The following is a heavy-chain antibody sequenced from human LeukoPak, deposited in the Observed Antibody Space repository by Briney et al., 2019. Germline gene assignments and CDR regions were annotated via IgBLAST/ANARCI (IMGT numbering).Heavy chain of an antibody. CDR2: IYYSGST. CDR1: GDSISNYF. D-gene: IGHD3-22*01. Sequence: PGETLSLTCTVSGDSISNYFWSWIRQPPGKELEYIGYIYYSGSTNYNPSLKSRATISADTSKNQLSLKLNSVTAADTAVYYCARHVPYDSSDYTLTYWGQGTRAMVSS. V-gene: IGHV4-59*08. CDR3: ARHVPYDSSDYTLTY. J-gene: IGHJ4*02.